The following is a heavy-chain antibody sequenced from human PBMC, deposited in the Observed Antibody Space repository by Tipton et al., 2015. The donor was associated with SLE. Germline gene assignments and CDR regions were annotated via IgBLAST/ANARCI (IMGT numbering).Heavy chain of an antibody. Sequence: TLSLTCAVYGGSFSGYYWSWIRQPPGKGLEWIGYIYYSGSTNYNPSLKSRVTISVDTSKNQFSLKLSSVTAADTAVYYCARGTAEAHHDSSGLGYFDYWGQGTLVTVSS. J-gene: IGHJ4*02. CDR2: IYYSGST. D-gene: IGHD3-22*01. CDR3: ARGTAEAHHDSSGLGYFDY. V-gene: IGHV4-59*01. CDR1: GGSFSGYY.